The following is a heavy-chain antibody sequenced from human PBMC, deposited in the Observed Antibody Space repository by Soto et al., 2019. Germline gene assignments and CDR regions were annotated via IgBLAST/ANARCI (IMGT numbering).Heavy chain of an antibody. CDR3: ARDPYYYDSSGYLDS. D-gene: IGHD3-22*01. J-gene: IGHJ4*02. V-gene: IGHV3-23*01. CDR2: ISGSGGST. CDR1: GFTFSSYA. Sequence: EVQLLESGGGLVQPGGSLRLSCAASGFTFSSYAMSWVRQAPGKGLEWVSAISGSGGSTYYADSVKGRFTISRDNSKNPLYLQMNSLRAEDTAVYYCARDPYYYDSSGYLDSWGQGTLVTVSS.